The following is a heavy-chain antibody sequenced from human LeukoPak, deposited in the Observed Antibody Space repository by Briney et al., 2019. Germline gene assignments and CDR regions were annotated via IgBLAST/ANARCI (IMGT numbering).Heavy chain of an antibody. J-gene: IGHJ3*02. D-gene: IGHD3-9*01. CDR2: IASDGTI. V-gene: IGHV3-48*03. Sequence: GGSLRLSCVASGFILSTSEMNWVRQAPGRGLDWVSFIASDGTIYYADSVRGRFTLSRDNAKNSLYLQMNSLKTEDTAVYYCTTNYDILTGYYLDDAFDIWGQGTMVTVSS. CDR1: GFILSTSE. CDR3: TTNYDILTGYYLDDAFDI.